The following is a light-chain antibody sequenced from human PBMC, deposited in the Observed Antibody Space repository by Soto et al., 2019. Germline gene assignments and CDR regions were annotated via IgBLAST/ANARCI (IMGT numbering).Light chain of an antibody. J-gene: IGKJ1*01. CDR1: QSISSW. CDR2: KAS. CDR3: QQYRDNWT. Sequence: DIQMTQSPSTLSASVEEKVTITCRASQSISSWLAWYQQKPGTAPKLLIYKASTLQSGVPSRFSGSGSGTEFTLTISSLQPDDSATYYCQQYRDNWTFGQGTKVDI. V-gene: IGKV1-5*03.